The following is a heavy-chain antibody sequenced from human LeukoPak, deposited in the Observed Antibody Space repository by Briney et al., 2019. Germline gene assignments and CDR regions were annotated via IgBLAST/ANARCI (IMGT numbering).Heavy chain of an antibody. J-gene: IGHJ6*03. CDR1: GGSISSSSYY. V-gene: IGHV4-39*07. CDR2: IYYSRST. D-gene: IGHD6-13*01. Sequence: PSETLSLTCTVSGGSISSSSYYWGWIRQPPGKGLEWIGSIYYSRSTHYNPSLKSRATISVDTSKNQFSLKLSSVTAADTAVYYCARADYSSTWSHDYYYMDVWGKGTTVTVSS. CDR3: ARADYSSTWSHDYYYMDV.